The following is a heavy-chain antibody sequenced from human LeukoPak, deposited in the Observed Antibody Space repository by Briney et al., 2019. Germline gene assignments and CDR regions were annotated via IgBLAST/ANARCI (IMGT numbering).Heavy chain of an antibody. V-gene: IGHV3-30*18. Sequence: GGSLRLSCAASGFTFSSYGMHWVRQAPAKGLEWVAIISYDGSNKYYADSVKGRFTISRDNSKNTLYLQMNSLRAGDTAVYYCAKSTTVTQRGYFDYWGQGTPVTVSS. D-gene: IGHD4-17*01. CDR1: GFTFSSYG. J-gene: IGHJ4*02. CDR3: AKSTTVTQRGYFDY. CDR2: ISYDGSNK.